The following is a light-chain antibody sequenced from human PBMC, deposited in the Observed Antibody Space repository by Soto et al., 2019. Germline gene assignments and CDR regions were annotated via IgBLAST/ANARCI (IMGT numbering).Light chain of an antibody. CDR3: SSYTTGHTLV. V-gene: IGLV2-8*01. Sequence: QSALTQPPSASGSPGQSVAISCTGTSSDVGGYNYVSWYQQHPGKAPKLMIYEVNKRPSGVPDRFSGSKSGNTASLTVSGLQAEDEADYYCSSYTTGHTLVFGGGTKLTVL. J-gene: IGLJ2*01. CDR2: EVN. CDR1: SSDVGGYNY.